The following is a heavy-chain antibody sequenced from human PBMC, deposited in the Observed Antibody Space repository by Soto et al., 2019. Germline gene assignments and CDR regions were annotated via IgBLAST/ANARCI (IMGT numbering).Heavy chain of an antibody. CDR1: GYTFTGYY. D-gene: IGHD3-3*01. Sequence: GASVKVSCKASGYTFTGYYMHWVRQAPGQGLEWMGWMNPNSGNTGYAQKFQGRVTMTRNTSISTAYMELSSLRSEDTAVYYCAIKLYYVYLWGQGTLVTVSS. CDR3: AIKLYYVYL. V-gene: IGHV1-8*02. J-gene: IGHJ5*02. CDR2: MNPNSGNT.